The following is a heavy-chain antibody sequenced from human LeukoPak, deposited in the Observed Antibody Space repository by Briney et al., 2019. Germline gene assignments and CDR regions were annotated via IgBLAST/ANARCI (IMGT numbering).Heavy chain of an antibody. V-gene: IGHV3-30*04. CDR2: ISYDGSNK. D-gene: IGHD6-13*01. CDR1: GFTFSSYA. J-gene: IGHJ4*02. CDR3: ARDSRIAAAGTGSYTFDY. Sequence: GGSLSLSCAASGFTFSSYAMHWVPQAPGKGLEWVAVISYDGSNKYYADSVKGRFTISRDNSKNTLYLQMNSLRAEDTAVYYCARDSRIAAAGTGSYTFDYWGQGTLATVSS.